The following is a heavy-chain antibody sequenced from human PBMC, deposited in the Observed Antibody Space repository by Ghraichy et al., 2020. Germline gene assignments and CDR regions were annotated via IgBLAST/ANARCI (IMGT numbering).Heavy chain of an antibody. CDR1: GDSINTDYW. Sequence: SETLSLTCGVSGDSINTDYWWSWVRQSPGKGLEWIGEIFHTGSTTYNPSLRSRATFSLDKATNQFSLRLRSVTAADTATYFCARYGGSYSFDTWGRGTLVIVSS. V-gene: IGHV4-4*02. J-gene: IGHJ4*02. CDR2: IFHTGST. CDR3: ARYGGSYSFDT. D-gene: IGHD3-10*01.